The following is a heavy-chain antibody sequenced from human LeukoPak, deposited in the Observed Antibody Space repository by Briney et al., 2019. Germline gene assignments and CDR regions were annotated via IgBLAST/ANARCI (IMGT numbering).Heavy chain of an antibody. CDR3: ARVNSYDFWSGYQNWFDP. V-gene: IGHV1-46*01. CDR1: GYTFTGYY. CDR2: INPSGGST. D-gene: IGHD3-3*01. J-gene: IGHJ5*02. Sequence: ASVKVSCKASGYTFTGYYMHWVRQAPGQGLEWMGIINPSGGSTSYAQKFQGRVTMTRDTSTSTVYMELSSLRSDDTAVYYCARVNSYDFWSGYQNWFDPWGQGTLVTVSS.